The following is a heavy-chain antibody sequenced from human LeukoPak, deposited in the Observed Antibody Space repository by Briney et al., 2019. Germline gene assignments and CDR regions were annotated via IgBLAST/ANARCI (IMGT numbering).Heavy chain of an antibody. CDR2: IYDSGST. CDR3: ARDAVATGIGAFDI. V-gene: IGHV4-59*01. CDR1: GGSINSYY. Sequence: SETLSLTCTASGGSINSYYWNWIREPPGKGLEWIGCIYDSGSTKYNPSLKSRVTISVDTSKNQLSLKMSSVTAADTAVYYCARDAVATGIGAFDIWGQGTMVTVSS. D-gene: IGHD5-12*01. J-gene: IGHJ3*02.